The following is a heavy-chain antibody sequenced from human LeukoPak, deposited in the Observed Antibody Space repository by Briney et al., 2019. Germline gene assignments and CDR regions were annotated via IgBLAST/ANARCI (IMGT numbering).Heavy chain of an antibody. J-gene: IGHJ4*02. CDR2: IYTSGST. D-gene: IGHD1-1*01. CDR3: ARETSLTGTVFIDY. Sequence: PSETLSLTCTVSGGSISSGSYYWSWIRQPAGKGLEWIGRIYTSGSTNYNPSLKSRVTMSVDTSKNQFSLKLSSVTAADTAMYYCARETSLTGTVFIDYWGQGTLVTVSS. V-gene: IGHV4-61*02. CDR1: GGSISSGSYY.